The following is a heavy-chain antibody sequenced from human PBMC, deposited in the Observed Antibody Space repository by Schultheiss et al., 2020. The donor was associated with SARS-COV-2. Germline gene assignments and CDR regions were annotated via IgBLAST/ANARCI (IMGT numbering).Heavy chain of an antibody. CDR1: GGTFSSYA. CDR3: AEDYGDHGHYYYYGMDV. CDR2: IIPICGTA. J-gene: IGHJ6*04. D-gene: IGHD4-17*01. Sequence: SVKVSCKASGGTFSSYAISWVRQAPGQGLEWMGGIIPICGTANYAQKFQGRVTITADESTSTAYMELSSLRSEDTAVYYCAEDYGDHGHYYYYGMDVWGKGTTVTVSS. V-gene: IGHV1-69*13.